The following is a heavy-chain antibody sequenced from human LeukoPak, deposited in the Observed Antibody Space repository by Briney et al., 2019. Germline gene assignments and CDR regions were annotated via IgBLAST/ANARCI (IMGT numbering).Heavy chain of an antibody. CDR1: GYSFNSYY. D-gene: IGHD2-15*01. J-gene: IGHJ3*02. CDR3: AREGNVVAAKAVHAFDI. Sequence: ASVKVSCKASGYSFNSYYMHWVRQAPGQGLEWMGIINPSGSSTTYAQKFQGRVTITADKSTSTAYMELSSLRSEDTAVYYCAREGNVVAAKAVHAFDIWGQGTMVTVSS. V-gene: IGHV1-46*02. CDR2: INPSGSST.